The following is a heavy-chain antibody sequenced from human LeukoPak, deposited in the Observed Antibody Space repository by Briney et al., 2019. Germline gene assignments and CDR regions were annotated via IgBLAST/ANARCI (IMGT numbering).Heavy chain of an antibody. D-gene: IGHD5-24*01. CDR1: GYTFTGYY. V-gene: IGHV1-2*02. CDR3: AREQKQMATIAIDFDY. Sequence: GASVKVSCKASGYTFTGYYMHWVRQAPGQGLEWMGWINPNSGGTNYAQKFQGRVTMTRDTSISTAYMELSRLRSDDTAVYYCAREQKQMATIAIDFDYWGQGTLVTVSS. J-gene: IGHJ4*02. CDR2: INPNSGGT.